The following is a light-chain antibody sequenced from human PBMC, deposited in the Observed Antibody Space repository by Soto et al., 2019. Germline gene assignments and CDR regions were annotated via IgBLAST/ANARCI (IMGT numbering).Light chain of an antibody. V-gene: IGKV3-20*01. CDR1: QSVSRSY. Sequence: EIVLTQSPGTLSLSPGERATLSCRASQSVSRSYLAWYQQKPGQAPRLLIYGTSSRATGIPDRFSGSGSGADFTLTISRLEPEDFAVYYCQQYGSPTWTFGQGTKVEIK. CDR3: QQYGSPTWT. CDR2: GTS. J-gene: IGKJ1*01.